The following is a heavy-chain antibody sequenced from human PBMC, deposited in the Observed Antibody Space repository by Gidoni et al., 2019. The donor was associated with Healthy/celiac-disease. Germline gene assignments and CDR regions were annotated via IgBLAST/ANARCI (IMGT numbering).Heavy chain of an antibody. CDR3: ARDRYYYDSGDSDY. V-gene: IGHV3-21*01. J-gene: IGHJ4*02. CDR2: ISSSSSYI. Sequence: EVQLVESGGGLVKPGGSLRLSCAASGFPFRSYPMNWVRQAPGKGLGWVSSISSSSSYIYYGDSVKGRFTISRDNAKNSLYLQMNSLRAEDTAVYYCARDRYYYDSGDSDYWGQGTLVTVSS. CDR1: GFPFRSYP. D-gene: IGHD3-22*01.